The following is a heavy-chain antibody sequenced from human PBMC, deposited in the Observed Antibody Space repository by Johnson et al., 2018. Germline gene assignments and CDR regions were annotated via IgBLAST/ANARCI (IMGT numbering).Heavy chain of an antibody. J-gene: IGHJ4*02. CDR3: GKERGEWLPFDY. Sequence: QVQLVESGGGVVQPGRSLILSCAASGFSFSDFGMHWVRQAPGKGLEWIAVISNDGNNKNYAESVKGRVNVFRDNSRTSLDPQRGGRPSEDPAVYYCGKERGEWLPFDYWGQGTLVTVSS. V-gene: IGHV3-30*18. CDR2: ISNDGNNK. D-gene: IGHD3-16*01. CDR1: GFSFSDFG.